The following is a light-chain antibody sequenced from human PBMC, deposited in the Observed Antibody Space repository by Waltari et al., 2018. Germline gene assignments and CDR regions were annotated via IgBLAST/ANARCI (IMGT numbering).Light chain of an antibody. CDR1: QSVSNK. J-gene: IGKJ1*01. CDR2: DAS. CDR3: QQYNNWPPWT. Sequence: EIVMTQSPATLSVSPGESATLSCRASQSVSNKLAWYQHKPGQAPRLLIYDASSRATGIPARFSGSGSGTDFTLTISSLQSEDFAVYFCQQYNNWPPWTFGQGTKVEIK. V-gene: IGKV3-15*01.